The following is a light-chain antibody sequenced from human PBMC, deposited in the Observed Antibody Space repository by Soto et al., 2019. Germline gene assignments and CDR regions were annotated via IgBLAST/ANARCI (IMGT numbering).Light chain of an antibody. CDR2: GAS. Sequence: EIVMTQSPATLSVSPGERVTLSCRASQSVSSSLAWYPQKPGQAPRLLIYGASTRATGIPASFSGSGYGTEFTLTISSLQSEDFAVYSCQQYNNWPPFTFGPGTKVDIK. CDR3: QQYNNWPPFT. J-gene: IGKJ3*01. V-gene: IGKV3-15*01. CDR1: QSVSSS.